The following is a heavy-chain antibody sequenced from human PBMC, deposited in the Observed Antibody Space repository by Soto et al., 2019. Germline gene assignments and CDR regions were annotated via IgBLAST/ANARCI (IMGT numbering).Heavy chain of an antibody. J-gene: IGHJ4*02. D-gene: IGHD3-3*01. V-gene: IGHV3-74*01. CDR3: AREDFGVFSVAYFDD. CDR1: GFSFSSKW. Sequence: EVQLVESGGGLVQPGGSLRLSCAASGFSFSSKWMHWVRHAPGKGLVWVSRINTDGSSTSHADFVKGRFTISRDNAKNTLYLQMNSLRTEDTAVYYCAREDFGVFSVAYFDDWGQGTLVTVSS. CDR2: INTDGSST.